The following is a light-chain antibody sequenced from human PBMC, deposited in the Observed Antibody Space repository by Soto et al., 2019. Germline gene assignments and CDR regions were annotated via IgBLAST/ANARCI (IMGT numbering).Light chain of an antibody. CDR2: RAS. J-gene: IGKJ1*01. CDR3: QQYCKWPPWT. Sequence: EIVMTQSPATLAGSPGETVTPSCRASQSLSDNLAWYQQKPGQAPRLLIFRASTRATGVPARFSGRGSGTEFPLTISGLQSEDFAGYHCQQYCKWPPWTFGPGTKVEIK. V-gene: IGKV3-15*01. CDR1: QSLSDN.